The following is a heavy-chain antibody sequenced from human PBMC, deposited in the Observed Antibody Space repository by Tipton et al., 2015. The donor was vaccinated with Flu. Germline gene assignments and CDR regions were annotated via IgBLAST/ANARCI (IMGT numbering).Heavy chain of an antibody. V-gene: IGHV4-39*07. CDR2: IYSSGST. CDR1: GASISSRSYY. J-gene: IGHJ1*01. CDR3: AREKDSSGSEYFQH. D-gene: IGHD6-19*01. Sequence: GASISSRSYYWGWIRQPPGKGLEWIGCIYSSGSTYYNPFLKSRVTISLDTFKNQFSLKLSCVTAADTAVYYCAREKDSSGSEYFQHWGQGTLVTVSS.